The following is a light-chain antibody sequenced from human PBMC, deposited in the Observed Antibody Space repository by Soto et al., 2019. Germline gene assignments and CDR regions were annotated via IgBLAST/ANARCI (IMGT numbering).Light chain of an antibody. CDR1: KNDIGVYDF. Sequence: QSALTQPPSASGSPGQSVTISCTGTKNDIGVYDFVSWYQHHPGKAPRLIIYEVVQRPSGVPDRFSGSKSGNTASLTVSGLQAADEADYFCKSYAGRNTYVFGRGTKVTVL. J-gene: IGLJ1*01. CDR2: EVV. V-gene: IGLV2-8*01. CDR3: KSYAGRNTYV.